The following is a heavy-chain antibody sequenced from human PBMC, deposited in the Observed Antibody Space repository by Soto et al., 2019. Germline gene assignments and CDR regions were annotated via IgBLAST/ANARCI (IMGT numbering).Heavy chain of an antibody. D-gene: IGHD5-18*01. CDR2: ISYGGST. Sequence: QVQLQESGPGLVKPSQTLSLTCTVSGGSINSGGYCWSWIRQHPGKGLDWIGCISYGGSTSYNPSLKSRVTISVDTSKNQFSLKLTSVTAADTDVYYCSRGILVWGQGALITVSS. V-gene: IGHV4-31*03. J-gene: IGHJ4*02. CDR3: SRGILV. CDR1: GGSINSGGYC.